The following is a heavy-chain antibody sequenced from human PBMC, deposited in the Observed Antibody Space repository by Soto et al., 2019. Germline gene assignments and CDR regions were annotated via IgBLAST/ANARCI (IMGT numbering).Heavy chain of an antibody. CDR2: ISSGSSTI. CDR3: TRSAYMDV. J-gene: IGHJ6*03. V-gene: IGHV3-48*01. CDR1: VLTFSSYS. Sequence: GGSLRLSCAASVLTFSSYSMNWVRQAPGKGLEWVSYISSGSSTIYYADSVKGRFTISRDNAKNSLYLQMDSLGAEDTAVYYATRSAYMDVWGTGTTVTVSS. D-gene: IGHD2-2*01.